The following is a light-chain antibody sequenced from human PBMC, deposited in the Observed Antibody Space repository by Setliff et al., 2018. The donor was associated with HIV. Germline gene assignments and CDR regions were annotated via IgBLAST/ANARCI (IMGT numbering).Light chain of an antibody. J-gene: IGLJ1*01. CDR1: SSDIGRYNL. CDR2: QAT. CDR3: CSNTGSNTYV. V-gene: IGLV2-23*01. Sequence: QSALTQPASVSGSPGQSITISCTGTSSDIGRYNLVSWYQQYPGKAPKLMIYQATKRPSGVSNRFSGSKSGNTASLTISGLQVEDEADYYCCSNTGSNTYVFGSGTKGTVL.